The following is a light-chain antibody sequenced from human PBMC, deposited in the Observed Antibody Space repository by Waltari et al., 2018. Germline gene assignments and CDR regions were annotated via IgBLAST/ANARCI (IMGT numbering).Light chain of an antibody. J-gene: IGLJ3*02. Sequence: QTVVTQEPSLSVSPGGTVTLTCGLSSGSVSTSHDPSWYQQTPGQAPRTLIYSTNPRSSGVPDRFSGSILGNKAALTITGAQADDESDYYCVLYMGSGISVFGGGTKLTVL. V-gene: IGLV8-61*01. CDR3: VLYMGSGISV. CDR1: SGSVSTSHD. CDR2: STN.